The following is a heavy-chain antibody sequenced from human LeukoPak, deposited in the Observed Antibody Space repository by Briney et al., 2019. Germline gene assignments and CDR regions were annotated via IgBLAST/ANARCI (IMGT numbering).Heavy chain of an antibody. V-gene: IGHV4-39*07. CDR1: GGSISSGSYY. J-gene: IGHJ4*02. Sequence: SETLSLTCTVSGGSISSGSYYWSWIRQPPGKGLEWIGEINHSGSTNYNPSLKSRVTISVDTSKNQFSLKLSSVTAADTAVYYCARGRGSWLDYWGQGTLVTVSS. CDR3: ARGRGSWLDY. CDR2: INHSGST. D-gene: IGHD6-13*01.